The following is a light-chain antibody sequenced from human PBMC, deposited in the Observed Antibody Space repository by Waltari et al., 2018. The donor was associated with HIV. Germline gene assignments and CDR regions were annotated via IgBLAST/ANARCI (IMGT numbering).Light chain of an antibody. Sequence: VLIQSPATLSLSPGERATLSCRASQTVGSFLAWYQQRPGQAPRLLIYDASNRATDIPGRFSGSGSGTDFTLTISSLEPEDFAVYYCQQRTNWLWTFGQGTMVEIK. CDR2: DAS. CDR3: QQRTNWLWT. J-gene: IGKJ1*01. CDR1: QTVGSF. V-gene: IGKV3-11*01.